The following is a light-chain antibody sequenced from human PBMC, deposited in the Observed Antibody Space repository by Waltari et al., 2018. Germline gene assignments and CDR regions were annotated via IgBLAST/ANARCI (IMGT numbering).Light chain of an antibody. Sequence: QSALPQPASVSGSPGQSVTISCPGSSSDIGALDFVSWYQHHPDKRPKLLVYDVRKRPSGVSNRFSGSKSGNTASLVISGLRAEDEADYSCSSYSSTSTFYVFGTGTTVTVL. J-gene: IGLJ1*01. V-gene: IGLV2-14*03. CDR2: DVR. CDR1: SSDIGALDF. CDR3: SSYSSTSTFYV.